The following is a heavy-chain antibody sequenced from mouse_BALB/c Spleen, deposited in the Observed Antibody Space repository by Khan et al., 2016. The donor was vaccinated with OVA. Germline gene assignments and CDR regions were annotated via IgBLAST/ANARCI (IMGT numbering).Heavy chain of an antibody. V-gene: IGHV5-6-3*01. CDR1: GFSFSSYG. CDR2: INSNGGST. Sequence: EVELVESGGGLVQPGGSLKLSCAASGFSFSSYGMSWVRQTSDKRLVLFATINSNGGSTYYPASVKSRFTITRDNAKNTLYLQLSSLKSEDTAMYYCARNERTINWGQGTTLTVSS. CDR3: ARNERTIN. J-gene: IGHJ2*01.